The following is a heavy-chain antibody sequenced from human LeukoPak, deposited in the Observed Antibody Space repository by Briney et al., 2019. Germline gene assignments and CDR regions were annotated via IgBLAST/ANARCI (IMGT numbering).Heavy chain of an antibody. D-gene: IGHD2-15*01. J-gene: IGHJ3*02. CDR3: ARELAGGGAFDI. CDR2: ISYDGSNK. CDR1: GFTFSSYA. Sequence: GRSLRLSCAASGFTFSSYAMHWVRQAPGKGLEWVAVISYDGSNKYYADSVKGRFTISRDNSKNTLYLQMNSLRAEDTAVYYCARELAGGGAFDIWGQGTMVTVSS. V-gene: IGHV3-30*14.